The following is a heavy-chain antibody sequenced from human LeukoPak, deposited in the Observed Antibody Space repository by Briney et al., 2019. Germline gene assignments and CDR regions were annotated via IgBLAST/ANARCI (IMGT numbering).Heavy chain of an antibody. J-gene: IGHJ4*02. V-gene: IGHV4-4*02. CDR2: IYHSGST. Sequence: SETLSLTCAVSGGSISSRNWWSWVRQPPGKGLVWIGEIYHSGSTNYNPSLKSRVTISVDKSKNHFSLKLSSVTAADTAVYYCATVGTAAGFDYWGQGTLVTVSS. D-gene: IGHD6-13*01. CDR3: ATVGTAAGFDY. CDR1: GGSISSRNW.